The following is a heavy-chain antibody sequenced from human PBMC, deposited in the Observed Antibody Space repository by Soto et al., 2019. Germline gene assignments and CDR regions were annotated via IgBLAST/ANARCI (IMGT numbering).Heavy chain of an antibody. D-gene: IGHD3-22*01. V-gene: IGHV3-73*01. J-gene: IGHJ5*02. CDR3: TRDPRNYYDSLGSANWFDP. CDR1: GFTFSGSA. Sequence: GSLRLSCAASGFTFSGSAMHWVRQASGKGLEWVGRIRSKTNSYATAYAASVKGRFTISRDDSKDTAYLQMNSLKTEDTAVYYCTRDPRNYYDSLGSANWFDPWGQGT. CDR2: IRSKTNSYAT.